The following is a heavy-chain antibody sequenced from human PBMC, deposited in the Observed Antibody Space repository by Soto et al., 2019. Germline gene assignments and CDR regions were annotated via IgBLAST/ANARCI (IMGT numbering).Heavy chain of an antibody. J-gene: IGHJ4*02. CDR3: VRGTETRASCLDY. CDR1: GFTFSSYS. V-gene: IGHV3-48*02. Sequence: GGSLRLSCVVTGFTFSSYSMNWVRQAPGKGLEWVSHISISSTTIYYADSVKGRFTISRDNAKNSLYLQMNSLRDEDTAVYYCVRGTETRASCLDYWGQGTLVTVSS. D-gene: IGHD2-2*01. CDR2: ISISSTTI.